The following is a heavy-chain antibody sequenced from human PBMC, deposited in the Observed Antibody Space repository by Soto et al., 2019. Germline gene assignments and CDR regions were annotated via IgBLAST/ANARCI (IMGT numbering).Heavy chain of an antibody. CDR1: GLTFDDYA. J-gene: IGHJ4*02. V-gene: IGHV3-9*01. Sequence: EVQLVESGGGLVQSGKSLRLSCAASGLTFDDYAMHWVRQAPGKDLEWVSGISWNSGSIGYADSVKGRFTISRDNANTSLYLEMNSLRAGDTALYYCASGRGYDILTGYYPYFDYWGQGTLVTVSS. CDR2: ISWNSGSI. D-gene: IGHD3-9*01. CDR3: ASGRGYDILTGYYPYFDY.